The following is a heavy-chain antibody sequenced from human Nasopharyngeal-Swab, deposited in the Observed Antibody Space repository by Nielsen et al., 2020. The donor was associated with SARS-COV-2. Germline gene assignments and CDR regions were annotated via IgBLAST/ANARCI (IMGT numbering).Heavy chain of an antibody. CDR3: TTAITIFGVVIPGGY. CDR2: IKSKTDGGTT. Sequence: VRQAPGKGLEWVGRIKSKTDGGTTDYAAPVKGRFTISRDGSKNTLYLQMNSPKTEDTAVYYCTTAITIFGVVIPGGYWGQGTLVTVSS. J-gene: IGHJ4*02. V-gene: IGHV3-15*01. D-gene: IGHD3-3*01.